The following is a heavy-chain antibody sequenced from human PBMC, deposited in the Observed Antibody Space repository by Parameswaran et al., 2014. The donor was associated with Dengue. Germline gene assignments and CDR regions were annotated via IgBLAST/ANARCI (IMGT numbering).Heavy chain of an antibody. J-gene: IGHJ3*02. CDR1: GFTFSSYA. D-gene: IGHD3-22*01. V-gene: IGHV3-23*01. Sequence: GESLKISCAASGFTFSSYAMSWVRQAPGKGLEWVSAISGSGGSTYYADSVKGRFTISRDNSKNTLYLQMNSLRAEDTAVYYCAKDTSSATDPDAFDIWGQGQWS. CDR3: AKDTSSATDPDAFDI. CDR2: ISGSGGST.